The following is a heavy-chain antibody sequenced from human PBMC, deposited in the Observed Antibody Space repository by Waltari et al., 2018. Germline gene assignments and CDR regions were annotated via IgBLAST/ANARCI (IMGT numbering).Heavy chain of an antibody. CDR1: GYTFTGYA. D-gene: IGHD3-22*01. CDR3: LRDSSGSHFDY. Sequence: LVQSGAEVKKPGASVTVSCKASGYTFTGYAILWVRQDPGQGLEWMGRINPKNGDTHYAQKFQGRVAMTTDTSTNTAFMELHSLRSDDTAVYYCLRDSSGSHFDYWGQGTLVTVSS. V-gene: IGHV1-2*06. CDR2: INPKNGDT. J-gene: IGHJ4*02.